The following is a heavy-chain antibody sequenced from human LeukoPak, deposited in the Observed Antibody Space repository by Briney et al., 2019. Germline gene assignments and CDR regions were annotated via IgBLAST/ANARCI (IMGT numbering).Heavy chain of an antibody. J-gene: IGHJ4*02. CDR2: VIPILGIA. V-gene: IGHV1-69*04. CDR1: GGTFSSYT. CDR3: ARDLPTSSPRAENY. Sequence: ASVKVSCKASGGTFSSYTISWVRQAPGQGLEWMGRVIPILGIANYAQKFQGRVTITADKSTSTAYMELSSLRSEDTAVYYCARDLPTSSPRAENYWGQGTLVTVSS. D-gene: IGHD6-6*01.